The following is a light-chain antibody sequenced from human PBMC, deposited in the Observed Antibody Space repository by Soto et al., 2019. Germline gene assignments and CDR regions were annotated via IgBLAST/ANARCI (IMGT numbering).Light chain of an antibody. V-gene: IGLV1-44*01. J-gene: IGLJ1*01. CDR1: SSNIGSNT. CDR3: AAWDDSLRV. Sequence: QSVLTQPPSASGTPGQRVTISCSGSSSNIGSNTVNWYQQLPGTAPKLLIYNNNQWPSGVPDRFSGSKSGTSASLAISGLQSEDEADYYCAAWDDSLRVFGTGTKVTVL. CDR2: NNN.